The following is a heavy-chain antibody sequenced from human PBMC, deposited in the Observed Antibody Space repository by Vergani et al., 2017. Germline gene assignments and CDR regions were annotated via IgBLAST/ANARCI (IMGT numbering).Heavy chain of an antibody. J-gene: IGHJ4*02. CDR1: GGSFSGYY. CDR2: INHSGST. V-gene: IGHV4-34*01. D-gene: IGHD3-9*01. Sequence: QVQLQQWGAGLLKPSETLSLTCAVYGGSFSGYYWSRIRQPPGKGLEWIGEINHSGSTNYNPSLKSRVTISVDTSNNHFSLRLNSLTAADTAVYYCARRSGIVYDIFSGTQYFFDFWGQGTLVTVSS. CDR3: ARRSGIVYDIFSGTQYFFDF.